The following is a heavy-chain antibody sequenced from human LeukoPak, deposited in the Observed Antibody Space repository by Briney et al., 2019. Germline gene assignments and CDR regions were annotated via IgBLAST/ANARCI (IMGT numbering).Heavy chain of an antibody. CDR3: AINHRDGYSELGY. CDR2: INSDGSST. D-gene: IGHD5-24*01. CDR1: GFTFSSYW. J-gene: IGHJ4*02. V-gene: IGHV3-74*01. Sequence: GGSLRLSRAASGFTFSSYWMHWVRQAPGKGLVWVSRINSDGSSTNYADSVKGRFTISRDNAKNSLYLQMNSLRVDDMAVYYCAINHRDGYSELGYWGQGTLVTVSS.